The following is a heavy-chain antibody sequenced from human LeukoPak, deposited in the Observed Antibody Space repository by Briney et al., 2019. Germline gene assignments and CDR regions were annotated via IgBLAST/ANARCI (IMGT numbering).Heavy chain of an antibody. CDR3: ARGRDRGYSSNTDPYYYYMDV. D-gene: IGHD5-18*01. CDR1: GDSMNSHY. J-gene: IGHJ6*03. CDR2: SYYTGRT. Sequence: SETLSLTCSVSGDSMNSHYWTWMRQPPGKGLEWIGCSYYTGRTNYNPSLKSRITISIDTSTNQFSLRLSSVTAADTAVYFCARGRDRGYSSNTDPYYYYMDVWGKGTTVTVSS. V-gene: IGHV4-59*11.